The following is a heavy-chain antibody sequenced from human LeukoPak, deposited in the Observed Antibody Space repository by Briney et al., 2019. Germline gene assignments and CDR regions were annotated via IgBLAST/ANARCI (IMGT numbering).Heavy chain of an antibody. CDR2: ISSSGSTI. CDR1: GFTFSSYE. D-gene: IGHD1-26*01. CDR3: AKMKGHPLPKYYMDV. Sequence: GGSLRLSCAASGFTFSSYEMNWVRQAPGKGLEWVSYISSSGSTIYYADSVKGRFTISRDNAKNTLYLEMNSLRAEDTAIYYCAKMKGHPLPKYYMDVWGQGTTVTVSS. J-gene: IGHJ6*01. V-gene: IGHV3-48*03.